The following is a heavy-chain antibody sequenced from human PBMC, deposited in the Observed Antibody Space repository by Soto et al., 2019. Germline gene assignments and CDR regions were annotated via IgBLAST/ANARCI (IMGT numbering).Heavy chain of an antibody. CDR3: STSVYCSTTRCYYYYGLDV. Sequence: QVQLVQSGAEVKKPGSSVKVSCKVSGGTFSSHSINWVRKAPGQVPEWMGGIIPIFGTENYAQKFQGRVTITADESTSTAYMELSSLTSEDTALYYCSTSVYCSTTRCYYYYGLDVWGQGTTVIVSS. D-gene: IGHD2-2*01. J-gene: IGHJ6*02. CDR2: IIPIFGTE. CDR1: GGTFSSHS. V-gene: IGHV1-69*01.